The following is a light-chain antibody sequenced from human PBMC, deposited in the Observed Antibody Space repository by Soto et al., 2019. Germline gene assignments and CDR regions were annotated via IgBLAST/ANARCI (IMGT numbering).Light chain of an antibody. CDR3: QQYNILPYT. Sequence: ETVTTQSPATLSVSPGERATLSCRASQSISSNLAWYQQKPGQAPRLLMYDASTRATGIPARFSGSGSGTEFTLTISSLQSEDFGVYYCQQYNILPYTFGQGTRLEIK. CDR1: QSISSN. V-gene: IGKV3-15*01. CDR2: DAS. J-gene: IGKJ2*01.